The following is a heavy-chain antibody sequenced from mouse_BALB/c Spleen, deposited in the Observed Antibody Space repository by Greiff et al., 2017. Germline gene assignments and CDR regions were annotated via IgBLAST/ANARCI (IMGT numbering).Heavy chain of an antibody. D-gene: IGHD2-3*01. J-gene: IGHJ1*01. Sequence: EVKLVESGPGLVKPSQSLSLTCTVTGYSITSDYAWNWIRQFPGNKLEWMGYISYSGSTSYNPSLKSRISITRDTSKNQFFMQLNSVTTEDTATYYCARRSFYDGYYGWYFDVWGAGTTVTVSS. CDR1: GYSITSDYA. CDR2: ISYSGST. V-gene: IGHV3-2*02. CDR3: ARRSFYDGYYGWYFDV.